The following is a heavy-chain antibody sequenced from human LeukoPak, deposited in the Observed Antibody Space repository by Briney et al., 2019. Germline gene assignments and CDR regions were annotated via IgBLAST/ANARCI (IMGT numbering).Heavy chain of an antibody. CDR1: GFTFSSYI. CDR2: ISGSGSYR. Sequence: GGSLRLSCAASGFTFSSYILNWVRQAPGKGLEWVSSISGSGSYRYYADSVQGRFTISRDNAKNSLYLQMNSLRAEDTAVYFCAREPDMDVWGKGTTVTISS. CDR3: AREPDMDV. J-gene: IGHJ6*03. V-gene: IGHV3-21*01.